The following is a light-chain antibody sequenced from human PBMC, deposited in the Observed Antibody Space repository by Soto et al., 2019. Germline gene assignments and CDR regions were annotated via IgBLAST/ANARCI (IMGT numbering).Light chain of an antibody. CDR3: CSYAGDYNLV. Sequence: QSALTQPASVSGSPGQSVTISCTGSSSDVGVYNFVSWCQEQPGKAPKLILYDVNQRPSGVPDRLSGSKSDNTASLTISGLQTEDDADYYCCSYAGDYNLVFGGGTKVTVL. V-gene: IGLV2-11*01. CDR1: SSDVGVYNF. J-gene: IGLJ3*02. CDR2: DVN.